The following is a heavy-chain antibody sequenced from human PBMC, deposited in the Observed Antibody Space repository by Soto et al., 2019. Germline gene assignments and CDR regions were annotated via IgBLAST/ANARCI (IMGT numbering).Heavy chain of an antibody. CDR1: GFTLSSYV. CDR3: AGEIGSRGSCGWFDP. J-gene: IGHJ5*02. V-gene: IGHV3-30-3*01. CDR2: ISSDGNNK. Sequence: QVQLVESGGGVVQPGRSLRLSCAASGFTLSSYVLWWVRQAPGEGLEWVAAISSDGNNKYYTDSVKGRFTISRDNSKDTLYLQMDSLRAEETAVYYCAGEIGSRGSCGWFDPWGQGPLVTVSS. D-gene: IGHD6-19*01.